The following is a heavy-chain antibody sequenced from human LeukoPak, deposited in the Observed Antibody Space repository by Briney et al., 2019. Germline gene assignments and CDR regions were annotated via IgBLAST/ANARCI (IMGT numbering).Heavy chain of an antibody. CDR3: ARGRPLLFSTSAGGRDY. D-gene: IGHD2/OR15-2a*01. CDR2: INSYNNHV. Sequence: PGGSLRLSCAASGFTFSSYNMNWVRQAPGKGGEGVSSINSYNNHVYYADSVKARFTVSRNNAKKSLYLQMTSLRVEDTAVYYCARGRPLLFSTSAGGRDYWGQGTLVTVSS. V-gene: IGHV3-21*01. J-gene: IGHJ4*02. CDR1: GFTFSSYN.